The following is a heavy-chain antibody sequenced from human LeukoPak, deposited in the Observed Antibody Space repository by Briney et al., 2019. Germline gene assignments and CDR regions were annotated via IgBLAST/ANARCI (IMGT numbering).Heavy chain of an antibody. V-gene: IGHV3-23*01. Sequence: GGSLRLSCAASGFTFSSYAMSWVRQAPGKGLEWVSAISGSGGSTYYADSVKGRFTISRDNSKNTLYLQMNSLRAEDTAVYYCATGYYDFWSGPQPFDYWGQGTLVTVSS. CDR3: ATGYYDFWSGPQPFDY. CDR1: GFTFSSYA. D-gene: IGHD3-3*01. J-gene: IGHJ4*02. CDR2: ISGSGGST.